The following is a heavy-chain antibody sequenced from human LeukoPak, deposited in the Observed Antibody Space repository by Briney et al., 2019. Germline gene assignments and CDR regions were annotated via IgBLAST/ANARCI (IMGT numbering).Heavy chain of an antibody. D-gene: IGHD3-10*01. CDR3: ARIFGSGSLDY. V-gene: IGHV4-59*01. J-gene: IGHJ4*02. CDR1: GGSISSYY. CDR2: IYYTGST. Sequence: PSETLSLTCTVSGGSISSYYWSWIRQPPGKGLEWIGFIYYTGSTNYNPSLKSRVTISVDTSKNQLSLKVSSMTAADTAVYYCARIFGSGSLDYWGQGTLVTVSS.